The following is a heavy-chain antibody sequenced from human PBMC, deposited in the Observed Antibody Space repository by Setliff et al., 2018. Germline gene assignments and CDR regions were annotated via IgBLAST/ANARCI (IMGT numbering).Heavy chain of an antibody. D-gene: IGHD3-10*02. V-gene: IGHV4-34*01. Sequence: SETLSLTCAVYGGSFSDFYWIWIRQPPGEGLEWIGEITHRRVTTYNPSLQSRAAISLDTSKRRFSLRLGSVSAADTAVYYCARGRDVFPVPPYMDVWAEGTTVTVSS. CDR1: GGSFSDFY. J-gene: IGHJ6*03. CDR2: ITHRRVT. CDR3: ARGRDVFPVPPYMDV.